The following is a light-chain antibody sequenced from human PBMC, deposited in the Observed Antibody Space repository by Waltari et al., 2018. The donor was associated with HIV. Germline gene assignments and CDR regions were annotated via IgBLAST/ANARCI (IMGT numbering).Light chain of an antibody. Sequence: QSALTQPPSVSGSPGQSVTLSCTGTSSDIGLYNYVSWYQQCPGKAPKLVIFEVTKRPSGVPDRFSGSKSGNTASLTVSGLQPEDEGDYYCSSYAAMNNFYVLFGGGTKLTVL. CDR2: EVT. CDR3: SSYAAMNNFYVL. V-gene: IGLV2-8*01. J-gene: IGLJ2*01. CDR1: SSDIGLYNY.